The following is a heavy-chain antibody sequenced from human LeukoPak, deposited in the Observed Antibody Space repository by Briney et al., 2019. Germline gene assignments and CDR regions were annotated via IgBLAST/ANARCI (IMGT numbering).Heavy chain of an antibody. Sequence: GGSLRLSCAASGFTFSTYAMSWVRHAPGKGLQWVSLMSGSGDGAHYADSVKGRFTISRDNSKNTVYLQMTHLRGEDTAVYYCAKGYIKLWWFDYWGQGTVVIVSS. D-gene: IGHD2-21*01. V-gene: IGHV3-23*01. J-gene: IGHJ4*02. CDR3: AKGYIKLWWFDY. CDR2: MSGSGDGA. CDR1: GFTFSTYA.